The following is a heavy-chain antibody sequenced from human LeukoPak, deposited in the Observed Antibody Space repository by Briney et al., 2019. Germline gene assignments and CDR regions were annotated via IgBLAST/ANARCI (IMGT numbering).Heavy chain of an antibody. CDR1: GGSISSSSYY. V-gene: IGHV4-39*07. Sequence: KPSETLSLTCTVSGGSISSSSYYWGWIRQPPGKGLEWIGSIYYSVSTYYNPSLKSRVTISVDTSKNQFSLKLSSVTAADTAVYYCARGNPERCQDYWGQGTLVTVSS. CDR2: IYYSVST. CDR3: ARGNPERCQDY. J-gene: IGHJ4*02. D-gene: IGHD4-17*01.